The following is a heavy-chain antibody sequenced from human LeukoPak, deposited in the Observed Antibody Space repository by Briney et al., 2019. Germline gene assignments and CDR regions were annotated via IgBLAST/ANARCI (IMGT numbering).Heavy chain of an antibody. CDR2: IYHSGST. CDR1: GGSISSSSYY. Sequence: SETLSLTCTVSGGSISSSSYYWSWIRQPPGKGLEWIGYIYHSGSTYYNPSLKSRVTISVDRSKNQFSLKLSSVTAADTAVYYCARGSSSWPYYFDYWGQGTLVTVSS. CDR3: ARGSSSWPYYFDY. J-gene: IGHJ4*02. D-gene: IGHD6-13*01. V-gene: IGHV4-30-2*01.